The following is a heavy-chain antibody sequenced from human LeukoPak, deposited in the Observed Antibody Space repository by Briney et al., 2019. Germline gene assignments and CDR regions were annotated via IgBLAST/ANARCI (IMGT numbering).Heavy chain of an antibody. CDR3: ARYWSRFDY. CDR1: GGSISSYY. Sequence: PSETLSLTCTVSGGSISSYYWSWIRQPPGKGLEWIGYIYYSGTTNYNPSLKSRVTISVDTSKNQFSLKLSSVTATDTAVYFCARYWSRFDYWGQGTLVTVSS. V-gene: IGHV4-59*08. CDR2: IYYSGTT. J-gene: IGHJ4*02. D-gene: IGHD1-1*01.